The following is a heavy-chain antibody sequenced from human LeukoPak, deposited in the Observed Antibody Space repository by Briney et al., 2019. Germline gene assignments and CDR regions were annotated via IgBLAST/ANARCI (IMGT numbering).Heavy chain of an antibody. D-gene: IGHD3-3*02. Sequence: GGSLRLSCAASGFTFSNAWMSWVRQAPGKGLEWVGRIKSKTDGGTTDYAAPVKGRFTISRDDSKNTLYLQMNSLKTEDTAVYYCTGLISLSAFDIWGQGTMATVSS. J-gene: IGHJ3*02. CDR2: IKSKTDGGTT. CDR1: GFTFSNAW. CDR3: TGLISLSAFDI. V-gene: IGHV3-15*01.